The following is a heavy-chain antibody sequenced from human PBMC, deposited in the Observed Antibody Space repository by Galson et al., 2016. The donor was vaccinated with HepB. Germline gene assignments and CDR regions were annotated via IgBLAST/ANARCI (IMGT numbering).Heavy chain of an antibody. D-gene: IGHD2-15*01. Sequence: SLRLSCAASGFPFSSYAMNWVRQRPGKGLEWVAVISGSGDTIFYADSVKGRFTIPRDNSEKTLSLQMSSLGVEDTGVYYCAKGGVVVLIATPLSWGQGTRVTVSS. CDR1: GFPFSSYA. J-gene: IGHJ4*02. V-gene: IGHV3-23*01. CDR3: AKGGVVVLIATPLS. CDR2: ISGSGDTI.